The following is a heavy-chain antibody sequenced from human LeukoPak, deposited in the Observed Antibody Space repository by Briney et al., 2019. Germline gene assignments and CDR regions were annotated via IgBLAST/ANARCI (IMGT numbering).Heavy chain of an antibody. CDR1: GGTFSSYA. V-gene: IGHV1-69*06. Sequence: SVKVSCTASGGTFSSYAISWVRQAPGQGLEWMGGIIPIFGTANYAQKFQGRVTITADKSTSTAYMELSSLRSEDTAVYYCAIETGSGWYRRSFDYWGQGTLVTVSS. CDR3: AIETGSGWYRRSFDY. D-gene: IGHD6-19*01. CDR2: IIPIFGTA. J-gene: IGHJ4*02.